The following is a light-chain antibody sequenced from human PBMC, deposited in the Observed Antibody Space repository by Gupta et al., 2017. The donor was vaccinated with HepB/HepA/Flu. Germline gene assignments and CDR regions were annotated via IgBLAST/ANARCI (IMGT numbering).Light chain of an antibody. CDR3: AAWDDSRNGWV. CDR1: SSNIGSNT. CDR2: SNN. Sequence: SVLTQPPSASGTPGQRVTISCSGSSSNIGSNTVIWYQQLPGTAPKLLIHSNNQRPSGVPDRCSGAKSGTSASLAISGLQSDDEGEYYCAAWDDSRNGWVFGGGTKLTVL. V-gene: IGLV1-44*01. J-gene: IGLJ3*02.